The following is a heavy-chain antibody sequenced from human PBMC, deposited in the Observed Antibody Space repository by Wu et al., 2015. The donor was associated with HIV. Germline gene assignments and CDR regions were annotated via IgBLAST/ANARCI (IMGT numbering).Heavy chain of an antibody. CDR2: IYYSGNT. J-gene: IGHJ1*01. Sequence: QVQLQESGPGLAKPPETLSLTCSVSGGSVNSYYWSRIRQSPEKGLEWIGYIYYSGNTNYNPSLESRATISIDTSRKQFSLRLTSVTAADTALYFCARQPSREGLNPRATGYFQHWGHGTLVIVSS. V-gene: IGHV4-59*08. CDR1: GGSVNSYY. D-gene: IGHD5-24*01. CDR3: ARQPSREGLNPRATGYFQH.